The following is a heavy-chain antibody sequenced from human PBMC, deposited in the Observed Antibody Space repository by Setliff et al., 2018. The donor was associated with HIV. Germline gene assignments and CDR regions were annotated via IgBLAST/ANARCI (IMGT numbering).Heavy chain of an antibody. CDR2: IYYSGNT. CDR1: NGSISNYY. V-gene: IGHV4-59*12. Sequence: SETLSLTCTVSNGSISNYYWSWIRQPPGKGLQWIGYIYYSGNTYYNPSLKGRLTMSVDTSKNQFSLKLSSVTAADTAVYYCARDRSHYGSGKVTRYYTDVWGKGTTVTVSS. J-gene: IGHJ6*03. D-gene: IGHD3-10*01. CDR3: ARDRSHYGSGKVTRYYTDV.